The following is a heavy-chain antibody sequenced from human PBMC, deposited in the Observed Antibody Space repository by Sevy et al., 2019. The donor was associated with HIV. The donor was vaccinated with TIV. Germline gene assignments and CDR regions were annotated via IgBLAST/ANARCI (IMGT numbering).Heavy chain of an antibody. CDR3: TTDLGSYYYGMDV. CDR1: GFTFSNAW. CDR2: IKSKTDGGTT. V-gene: IGHV3-15*01. J-gene: IGHJ6*02. Sequence: GGSLRLSCAASGFTFSNAWMSWVRQAPGKGLEWVGRIKSKTDGGTTDYAAPVKGRFTISRDDSKNTRYLQMNSLKTEDTAVYYCTTDLGSYYYGMDVWGQGTTVTVSS.